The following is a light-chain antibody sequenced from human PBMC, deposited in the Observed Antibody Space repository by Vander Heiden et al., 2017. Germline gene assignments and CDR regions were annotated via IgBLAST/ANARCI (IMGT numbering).Light chain of an antibody. CDR3: QQSYSFPCT. CDR1: QSISNY. J-gene: IGKJ1*01. CDR2: SAS. V-gene: IGKV1-39*01. Sequence: DLPVTQSPSSLSAFVGDRVTITCRASQSISNYLNWYQQTPGKAPKVLIYSASSLRSGVPSRFSGSGSGTDFTLTISSLQPEDFASYYCQQSYSFPCTFGPGTKVEMK.